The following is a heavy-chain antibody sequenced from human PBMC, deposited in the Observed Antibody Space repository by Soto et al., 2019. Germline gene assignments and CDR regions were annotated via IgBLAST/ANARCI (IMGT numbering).Heavy chain of an antibody. Sequence: QLQLQESGPGLVKPSETLSLTCTVSGGSISSSSYYWGWIRQPPGKGLEWIGSIYYSGSTYYNPSLKSRVTISVDTSKNQFSLKLSFVTAADTAVYYCARQGGKYYYGSGSYYRGYYYYYYYMDVWGKGTTVTVSS. J-gene: IGHJ6*03. D-gene: IGHD3-10*01. V-gene: IGHV4-39*01. CDR3: ARQGGKYYYGSGSYYRGYYYYYYYMDV. CDR2: IYYSGST. CDR1: GGSISSSSYY.